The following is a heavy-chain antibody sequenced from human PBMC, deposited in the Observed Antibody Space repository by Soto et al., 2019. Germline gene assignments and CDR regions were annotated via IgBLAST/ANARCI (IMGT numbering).Heavy chain of an antibody. V-gene: IGHV3-23*01. CDR1: GFTFSSYG. CDR3: AKDRRAGGNYGFYSDF. D-gene: IGHD1-7*01. J-gene: IGHJ4*02. Sequence: GGSLRLSCAASGFTFSSYGMTWVRQAPGKGLEWVSFSSATGAGTYYANSVKGRFTISRDNSKNTLYLQMTSLRADDTAVYYCAKDRRAGGNYGFYSDFWGQGTLVTVSS. CDR2: SSATGAGT.